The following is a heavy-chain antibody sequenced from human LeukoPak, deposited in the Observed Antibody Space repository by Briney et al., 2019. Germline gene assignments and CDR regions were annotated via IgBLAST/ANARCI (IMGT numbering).Heavy chain of an antibody. D-gene: IGHD4-17*01. CDR2: IPYIGST. CDR1: ADSFSSHY. V-gene: IGHV4-59*11. CDR3: ARDLVTVTKGFDI. Sequence: SETLSLTCAVSADSFSSHYWTWIRQAPGKGLEWIGYIPYIGSTNYNPSLKSRVTISIDTSKNQFPLKLSSVTAADTAVYYCARDLVTVTKGFDIWGQGTMVSVSS. J-gene: IGHJ3*02.